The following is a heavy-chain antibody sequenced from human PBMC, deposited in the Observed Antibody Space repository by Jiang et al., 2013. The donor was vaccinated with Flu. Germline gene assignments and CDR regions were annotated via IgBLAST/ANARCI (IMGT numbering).Heavy chain of an antibody. D-gene: IGHD2-21*01. Sequence: VQLLESGGGVVQPGRSLRLSCAASGFTFSDSGMHWVRQAPGKGLEWVAVIWYNGGNKYYADSVKGRFTISRDNSKNTLYLQMNSLRAEDAAVYYCARDVIAENTLGDFYYYMDVWGKGTTVTVSS. V-gene: IGHV3-33*01. CDR2: IWYNGGNK. J-gene: IGHJ6*03. CDR3: ARDVIAENTLGDFYYYMDV. CDR1: GFTFSDSG.